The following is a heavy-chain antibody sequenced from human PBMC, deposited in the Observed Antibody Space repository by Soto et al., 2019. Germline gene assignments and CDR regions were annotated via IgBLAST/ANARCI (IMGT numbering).Heavy chain of an antibody. CDR2: ISGSGGST. J-gene: IGHJ6*02. V-gene: IGHV3-23*01. CDR1: GFTFSSYA. Sequence: SLRLSCAASGFTFSSYAMSWVRQAPGKGLEWVSAISGSGGSTYYADSVKGRFTISRDNSKNTLYLQMNSLRAEDTAVYYCAKARGRSYSNYYYGMDVWGQGTTVTVSS. CDR3: AKARGRSYSNYYYGMDV. D-gene: IGHD1-26*01.